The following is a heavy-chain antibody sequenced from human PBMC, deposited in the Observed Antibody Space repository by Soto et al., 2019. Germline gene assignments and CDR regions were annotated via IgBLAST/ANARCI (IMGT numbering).Heavy chain of an antibody. CDR2: ISAYNGNT. CDR1: GYTFSNFG. J-gene: IGHJ4*02. CDR3: ARGGTPIDS. Sequence: QVQLVQSGAEVKKPGASVKVSCKTSGYTFSNFGISWVRQAPGQGLEWMGWISAYNGNTNDAQKFERRLTTTTDTNTTTAYMEARRLRSDETAVYYWARGGTPIDSWGQGTLVTVSS. D-gene: IGHD2-15*01. V-gene: IGHV1-18*01.